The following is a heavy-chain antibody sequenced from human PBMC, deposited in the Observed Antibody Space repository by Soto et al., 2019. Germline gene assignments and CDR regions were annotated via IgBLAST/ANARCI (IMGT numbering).Heavy chain of an antibody. CDR2: IYPGDSDT. CDR3: ATSRQDILTGYYTAILDY. D-gene: IGHD3-9*01. J-gene: IGHJ4*02. V-gene: IGHV5-51*01. CDR1: GYSFTSYW. Sequence: PGEALKISCTGSGYSFTSYWIGWVRQMPGKGLEWMGIIYPGDSDTRYSPSFQGQVTISADKSISTAYLQWSSLKASDTAMYYCATSRQDILTGYYTAILDYWGQGTLVTVSS.